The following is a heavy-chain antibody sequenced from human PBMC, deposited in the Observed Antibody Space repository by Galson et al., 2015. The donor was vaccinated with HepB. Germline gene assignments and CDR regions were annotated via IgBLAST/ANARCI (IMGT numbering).Heavy chain of an antibody. CDR3: ARGGGERITMVRGAEEAFDI. CDR2: IIPIFGIA. J-gene: IGHJ3*02. CDR1: GGTFSSYA. V-gene: IGHV1-69*13. D-gene: IGHD3-10*01. Sequence: SVKVSCKASGGTFSSYAISWVRQAPGQGLEWMGGIIPIFGIANYAQKFQGRVTITADESTSTAYMELSSLRSEDTAVYYCARGGGERITMVRGAEEAFDIWGQGTMVTVSS.